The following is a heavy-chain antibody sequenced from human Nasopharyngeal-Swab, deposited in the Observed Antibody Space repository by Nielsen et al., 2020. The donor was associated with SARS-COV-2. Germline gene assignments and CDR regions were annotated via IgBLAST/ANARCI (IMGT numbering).Heavy chain of an antibody. D-gene: IGHD3-3*01. CDR3: ARGNDFRSGYHPYYYDY. V-gene: IGHV3-33*08. CDR1: RFTFSNYG. CDR2: IWYDGSNK. Sequence: GESLKISCAASRFTFSNYGMHWVRQAPGKGLEWVALIWYDGSNKYYADSVKGRFTISRDNSKNTLYLQINSLRAEDTAVYYCARGNDFRSGYHPYYYDYWGQGTVVTVSS. J-gene: IGHJ4*02.